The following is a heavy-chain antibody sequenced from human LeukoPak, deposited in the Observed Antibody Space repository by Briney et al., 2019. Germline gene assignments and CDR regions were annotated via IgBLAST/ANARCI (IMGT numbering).Heavy chain of an antibody. CDR3: AIEEEYGNFDY. D-gene: IGHD2/OR15-2a*01. CDR2: NYHSGST. V-gene: IGHV4-31*03. Sequence: SETLSLTCTVSGASINSGGYYWMWIRQHPGKGLEWIGYNYHSGSTRFNPSLKSRVGISVDTAKNQFSLTLTSVTAADTAVYYCAIEEEYGNFDYWGQGTLVTVSS. J-gene: IGHJ4*02. CDR1: GASINSGGYY.